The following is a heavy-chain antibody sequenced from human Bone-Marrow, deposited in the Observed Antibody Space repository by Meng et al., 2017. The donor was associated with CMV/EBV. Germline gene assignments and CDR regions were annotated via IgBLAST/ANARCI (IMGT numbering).Heavy chain of an antibody. V-gene: IGHV3-11*04. CDR3: ARGEGIVVVPAAIPNYYYYGTDV. Sequence: GESLKISCAASGFTFSDYYMSWIRQAPGKGLEWVSYISSSGSTIYYADSVKGRFTISRDNAKNSLYLQMNSLRAEDTAVYYCARGEGIVVVPAAIPNYYYYGTDVWGQGTTVTVSS. J-gene: IGHJ6*02. D-gene: IGHD2-2*02. CDR1: GFTFSDYY. CDR2: ISSSGSTI.